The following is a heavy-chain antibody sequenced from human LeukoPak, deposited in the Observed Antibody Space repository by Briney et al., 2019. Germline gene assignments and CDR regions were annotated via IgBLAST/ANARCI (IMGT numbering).Heavy chain of an antibody. CDR3: ARDLLLYGSGRLMAGY. CDR1: GYTFTSYG. D-gene: IGHD3-10*01. V-gene: IGHV1-18*01. J-gene: IGHJ4*02. CDR2: ISAYNGNT. Sequence: ASVKVSCKASGYTFTSYGISWVRQAPGQGLEWTGWISAYNGNTNYAQKLQGRVTMTTDTSTSTAYMELRSLRSDDTAVYYCARDLLLYGSGRLMAGYWGQGTLVTVSS.